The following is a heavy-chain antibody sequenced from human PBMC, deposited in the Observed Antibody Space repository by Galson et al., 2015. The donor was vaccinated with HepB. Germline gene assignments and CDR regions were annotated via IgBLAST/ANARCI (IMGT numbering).Heavy chain of an antibody. Sequence: SLRLSCAASGFTVNSNYMSWGRLTPGRGLEWVSAIEGTGRTNYADSAEGRFTISSDNSKNTLHLQMNSLSAEDTAVYYCAIGIGMVAIADYWGPGTLVTVSS. D-gene: IGHD5-24*01. V-gene: IGHV3-53*01. CDR2: IEGTGRT. J-gene: IGHJ4*02. CDR3: AIGIGMVAIADY. CDR1: GFTVNSNY.